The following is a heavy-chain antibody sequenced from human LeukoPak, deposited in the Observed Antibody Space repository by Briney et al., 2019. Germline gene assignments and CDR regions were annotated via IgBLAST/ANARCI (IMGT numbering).Heavy chain of an antibody. CDR2: ISSSSSTI. V-gene: IGHV3-48*04. D-gene: IGHD1-26*01. J-gene: IGHJ6*03. CDR1: GFTFSSYS. Sequence: GGSLRLSCAASGFTFSSYSMNWVRQAPGKGLEWVSYISSSSSTIYYADSVKGRFTISRDNAKNSLYLQMNSLRAEDTAVYYCARDGTRYYYYYYMDVWGKGTTATVSS. CDR3: ARDGTRYYYYYYMDV.